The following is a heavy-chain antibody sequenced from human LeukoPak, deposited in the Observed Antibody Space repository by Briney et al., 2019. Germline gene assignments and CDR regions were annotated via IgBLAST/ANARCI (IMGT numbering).Heavy chain of an antibody. J-gene: IGHJ5*02. CDR3: AKRGTSGWYATQLHP. V-gene: IGHV3-23*01. D-gene: IGHD6-19*01. Sequence: PGGSLRLSCAASGFTFSSYVMNWVRQAPGKGLEWVSTVSGSGIGTYYADSVKGRYTISRDNSKNTLYLLMKSLRVDDTAVYYCAKRGTSGWYATQLHPWGQGTLVTVSS. CDR2: VSGSGIGT. CDR1: GFTFSSYV.